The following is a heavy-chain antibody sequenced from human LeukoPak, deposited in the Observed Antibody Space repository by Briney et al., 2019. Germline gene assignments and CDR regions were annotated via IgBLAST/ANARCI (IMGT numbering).Heavy chain of an antibody. Sequence: SETLSLSCAVYGGSFSGYYWSWIRQPPGKGLEWIGEINHSGSTNYNPTLKSRVTISVDTSKNQFSLKLGSVTAADTAVYYCAGRRGGNSSSHRTTSYWGQGTLITVSS. J-gene: IGHJ4*02. CDR2: INHSGST. CDR3: AGRRGGNSSSHRTTSY. V-gene: IGHV4-34*01. CDR1: GGSFSGYY. D-gene: IGHD6-13*01.